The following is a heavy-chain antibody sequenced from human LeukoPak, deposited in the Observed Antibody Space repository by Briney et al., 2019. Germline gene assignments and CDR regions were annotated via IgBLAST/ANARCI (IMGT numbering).Heavy chain of an antibody. CDR2: INAGNGNT. CDR1: GYTSTSYA. Sequence: GASVKVSCKASGYTSTSYAMHWVRQAPGQRLEWMGWINAGNGNTKYSQKFQGRVTITRDTSASTAYMELSSLRSEDTAVYYCARVRGLCSSTSCYFEADAFDIWGQGTMVTVSS. J-gene: IGHJ3*02. CDR3: ARVRGLCSSTSCYFEADAFDI. D-gene: IGHD2-2*01. V-gene: IGHV1-3*01.